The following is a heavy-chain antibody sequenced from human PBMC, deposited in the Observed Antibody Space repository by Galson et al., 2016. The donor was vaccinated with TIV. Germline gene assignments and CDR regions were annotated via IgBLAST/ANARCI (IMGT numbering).Heavy chain of an antibody. D-gene: IGHD5-24*01. J-gene: IGHJ4*02. V-gene: IGHV3-7*01. Sequence: SLRLSCAASGFSFIDYSMSWVRQAPGTGLEWVASMKEEGTEQYNVNAVKGRFTISRDGAGNSVYLQMNSLGVEVTAVYFCARWRGRQSEFDSWGQGTLVTVSA. CDR2: MKEEGTEQ. CDR3: ARWRGRQSEFDS. CDR1: GFSFIDYS.